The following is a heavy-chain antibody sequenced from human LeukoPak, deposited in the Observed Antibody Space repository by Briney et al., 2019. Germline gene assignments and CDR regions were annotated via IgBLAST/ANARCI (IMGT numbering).Heavy chain of an antibody. J-gene: IGHJ4*02. CDR1: GGTFSSYA. Sequence: ASVKDSCKASGGTFSSYAISWVRQAPGQGLEWMGIINPFGGGTSYAQKFRGRVTMTRDTSTSTVYMELSSLRSEDTAVYYCFDSSGTPDYWGQGTLVTVSS. V-gene: IGHV1-46*01. CDR2: INPFGGGT. D-gene: IGHD3-22*01. CDR3: FDSSGTPDY.